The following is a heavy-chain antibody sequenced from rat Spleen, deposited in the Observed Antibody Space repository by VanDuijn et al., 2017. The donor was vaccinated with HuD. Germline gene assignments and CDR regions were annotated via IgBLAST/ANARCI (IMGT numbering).Heavy chain of an antibody. J-gene: IGHJ2*01. CDR3: ARLLRLRRVPVDY. Sequence: EVQLVESGGGLVQPGRSLKLSCAASGFTFSNYGMAWVRQAPTKGLEWVATIIYDGSSTYYRDSVKGRFTISRDNAKSTLYLQMDSLRSEDTATYYCARLLRLRRVPVDYWGQGVMVTVSS. V-gene: IGHV5-29*01. CDR1: GFTFSNYG. D-gene: IGHD1-11*01. CDR2: IIYDGSST.